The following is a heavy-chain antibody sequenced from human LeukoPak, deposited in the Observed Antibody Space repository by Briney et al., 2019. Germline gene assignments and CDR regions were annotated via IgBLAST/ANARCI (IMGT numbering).Heavy chain of an antibody. D-gene: IGHD3-22*01. V-gene: IGHV4-30-2*01. J-gene: IGHJ5*02. CDR2: IYHSGST. Sequence: SETLSLTCTVSGGSISSYSWSWIRQPPGKGLEWIGYIYHSGSTYYNPSLKSRVTISVDRSKNQFSLKLSSVTAADTAVYYCASTHRKYYYDSSGSSSGWFDPWGQGTLVTVSS. CDR3: ASTHRKYYYDSSGSSSGWFDP. CDR1: GGSISSYS.